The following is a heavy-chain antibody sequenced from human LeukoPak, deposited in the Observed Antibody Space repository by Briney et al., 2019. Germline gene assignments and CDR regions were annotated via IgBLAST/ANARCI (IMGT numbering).Heavy chain of an antibody. CDR3: TRDGGSSGNTAFDI. CDR1: GGSISSSSYY. D-gene: IGHD6-19*01. Sequence: LSLTCTVSGGSISSSSYYWGWIRQPPGKGLEWIGRSRNRANRHTTEYAASVKGRFTVSRDDSGNLMYLQMNSLKIEDTAVYFCTRDGGSSGNTAFDIWGQGTEVTVSS. V-gene: IGHV3-72*01. J-gene: IGHJ3*02. CDR2: SRNRANRHTT.